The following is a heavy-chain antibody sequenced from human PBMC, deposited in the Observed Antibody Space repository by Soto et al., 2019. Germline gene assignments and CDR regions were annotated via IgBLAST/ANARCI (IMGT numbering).Heavy chain of an antibody. J-gene: IGHJ6*02. CDR3: ASLPSFSYGSGYGMDV. CDR1: GGTFRSNA. V-gene: IGHV1-69*01. CDR2: LIPIFGTT. D-gene: IGHD3-10*01. Sequence: QVQLVQSGTEVKKPGSSVKVSCKASGGTFRSNAISWVRQAPGQGLEWMGGLIPIFGTTNYAQKFQGRVTITADESASTAYMELSSLRSDDTAVYYCASLPSFSYGSGYGMDVWGQGTTVPVSS.